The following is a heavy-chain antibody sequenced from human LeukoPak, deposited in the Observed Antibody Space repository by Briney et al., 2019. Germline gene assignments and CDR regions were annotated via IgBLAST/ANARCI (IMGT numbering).Heavy chain of an antibody. CDR3: AKDTTYSNYDGMDV. CDR1: GFTFDDYA. CDR2: ISWNSGSI. D-gene: IGHD4-11*01. Sequence: PGRSLRLSCAASGFTFDDYAMHWVRQAPGKGLEWLSGISWNSGSIGYADSVKGRFTISRDNAKNSLYLQMNSLRAEDTALYYCAKDTTYSNYDGMDVWGQGTTVTVSS. V-gene: IGHV3-9*01. J-gene: IGHJ6*02.